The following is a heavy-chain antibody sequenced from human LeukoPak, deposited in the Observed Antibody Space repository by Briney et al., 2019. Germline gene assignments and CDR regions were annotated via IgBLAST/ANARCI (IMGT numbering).Heavy chain of an antibody. CDR1: GFSFSTYS. Sequence: GGSLRLSCAASGFSFSTYSMNWVRQAPGKGLEWVSFISPSGRTQYSDSVQGRFTISRDNAKNSVYLQMNSLRAEDAAVFHCNGYSGSSPAMWGQGTMVTVSS. CDR2: ISPSGRT. J-gene: IGHJ3*01. D-gene: IGHD1-26*01. V-gene: IGHV3-48*01. CDR3: NGYSGSSPAM.